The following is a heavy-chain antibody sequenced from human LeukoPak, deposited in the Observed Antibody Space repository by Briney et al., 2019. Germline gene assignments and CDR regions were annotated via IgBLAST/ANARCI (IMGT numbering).Heavy chain of an antibody. Sequence: GGSLRLSCAASGFTFSSYSMNWVRQAPGKGLEWVSSISSSSSYIYYADSVKGRFTISRDNAKNSLCLQMNSLRAEDTAVYYCARDQVGWELLIDNAFDIWGQGTMVTVSS. J-gene: IGHJ3*02. V-gene: IGHV3-21*01. CDR1: GFTFSSYS. D-gene: IGHD1-26*01. CDR3: ARDQVGWELLIDNAFDI. CDR2: ISSSSSYI.